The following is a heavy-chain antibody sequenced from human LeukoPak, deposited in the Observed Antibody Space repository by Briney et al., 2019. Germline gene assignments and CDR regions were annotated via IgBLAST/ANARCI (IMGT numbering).Heavy chain of an antibody. J-gene: IGHJ6*03. CDR1: GHTLTALS. CDR3: ATEVGRYYGVNYYYYMDV. CDR2: FDPEDGET. D-gene: IGHD4-17*01. V-gene: IGHV1-24*01. Sequence: ASVKVSCKVSGHTLTALSMHWVPQAPGKGREWRGGFDPEDGETIYAQKFQGTVTMTEDTSTDTAYMELSSLRSEDTAVYYCATEVGRYYGVNYYYYMDVWGKGTTVTVSS.